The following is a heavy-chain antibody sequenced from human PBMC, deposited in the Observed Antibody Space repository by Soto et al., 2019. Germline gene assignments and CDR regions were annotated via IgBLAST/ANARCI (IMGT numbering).Heavy chain of an antibody. V-gene: IGHV1-69*13. CDR1: GGTFSSYA. J-gene: IGHJ6*02. D-gene: IGHD3-10*01. CDR2: IIPIFGTA. Sequence: SVKVSGKASGGTFSSYAISWVRQAPGQGLEWMGGIIPIFGTANYAQKFQGRVTITADESTSTAYMELSSLRSEDTAVYYCARGIYGSGSYYTTPNYYYYGMDVWGQGTTVTVSS. CDR3: ARGIYGSGSYYTTPNYYYYGMDV.